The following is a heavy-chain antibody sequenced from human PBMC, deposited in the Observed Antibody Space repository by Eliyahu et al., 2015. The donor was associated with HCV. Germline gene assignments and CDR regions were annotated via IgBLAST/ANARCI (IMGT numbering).Heavy chain of an antibody. J-gene: IGHJ4*02. CDR1: GFTFSSYA. Sequence: EVQLLESGGGLVQPGGSLRLSCAASGFTFSSYAMSWVRQAPGKGLEWVSAISGSGAGTYYADSVKGRFTISRDNSKNTLFLQMNSLRAEDTAVYYCAKEKDSKGYFDYWGQGTLVTVSS. CDR2: ISGSGAGT. V-gene: IGHV3-23*01. CDR3: AKEKDSKGYFDY.